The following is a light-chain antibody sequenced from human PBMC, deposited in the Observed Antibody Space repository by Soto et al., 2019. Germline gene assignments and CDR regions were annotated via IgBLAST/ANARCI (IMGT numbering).Light chain of an antibody. CDR1: NSNIGNNY. V-gene: IGLV1-51*01. Sequence: QAVVTQPPSVSATPGQKVAISCSGSNSNIGNNYVSWYEHLPGTAPKLLIYDNHMRPSGIPDRFSGSKSGTSATLAISGLQTGDEAYYYCGTWDTSLSVWVFGGGTKLTVL. J-gene: IGLJ3*02. CDR3: GTWDTSLSVWV. CDR2: DNH.